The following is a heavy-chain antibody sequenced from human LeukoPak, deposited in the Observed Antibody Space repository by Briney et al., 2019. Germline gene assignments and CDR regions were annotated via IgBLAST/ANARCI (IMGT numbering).Heavy chain of an antibody. Sequence: ASVKVSCKASGYTFTGYYMHWVRQAPGQGLEWMGWINPNSGGTNYAQKFQGRVTMTRDTSISTAYMELSRLRSDDTAVYYCARDERGYDFWSGSTWHYFDYWGQGTLVTVSS. CDR2: INPNSGGT. D-gene: IGHD3-3*01. CDR3: ARDERGYDFWSGSTWHYFDY. J-gene: IGHJ4*02. CDR1: GYTFTGYY. V-gene: IGHV1-2*02.